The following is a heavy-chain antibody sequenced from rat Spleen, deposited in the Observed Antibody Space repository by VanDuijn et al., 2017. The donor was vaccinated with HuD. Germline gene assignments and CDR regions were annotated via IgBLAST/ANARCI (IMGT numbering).Heavy chain of an antibody. J-gene: IGHJ2*01. Sequence: EVQLVESGGGLVQPGGSMKLSCAVSGFTSTSFPVAWVRQAPTKGLEWVATISASGGSTYFRDSVKGRFTISRDVTKTTLYLQMSSLRSEDTATYYCTRNWDYWGQGVMVTVSS. V-gene: IGHV5-46*01. CDR3: TRNWDY. CDR1: GFTSTSFP. CDR2: ISASGGST. D-gene: IGHD5-1*01.